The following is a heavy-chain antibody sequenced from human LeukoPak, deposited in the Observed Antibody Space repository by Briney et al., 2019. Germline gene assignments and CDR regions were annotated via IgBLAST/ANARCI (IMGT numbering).Heavy chain of an antibody. Sequence: GGSLRLSCAASGFTFSSYAMSWVRQAPWKGLEWVSAISGSGGSTYYADSVKGRFTISRDNSKNTLYLQMNSLRAEDTAVYYCAKRPGGGLYYYYYMDVWGKGTTVTVSS. CDR3: AKRPGGGLYYYYYMDV. V-gene: IGHV3-23*01. D-gene: IGHD2-15*01. J-gene: IGHJ6*03. CDR1: GFTFSSYA. CDR2: ISGSGGST.